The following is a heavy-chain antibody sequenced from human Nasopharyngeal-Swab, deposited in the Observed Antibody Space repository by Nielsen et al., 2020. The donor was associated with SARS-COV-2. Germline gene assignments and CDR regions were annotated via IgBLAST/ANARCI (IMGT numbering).Heavy chain of an antibody. CDR3: AREGIAAAGTLGQYYYYYYYMDV. D-gene: IGHD6-13*01. Sequence: SETLSLTCTVSGGSISSYYWSWIRQPPGKGLEWIGYIYYSGSTNYNPSLKSRVTISVDTSKNQFSLKLSSVTAADTAVYYCAREGIAAAGTLGQYYYYYYYMDVWGKGTTVTVSS. CDR1: GGSISSYY. CDR2: IYYSGST. J-gene: IGHJ6*03. V-gene: IGHV4-59*12.